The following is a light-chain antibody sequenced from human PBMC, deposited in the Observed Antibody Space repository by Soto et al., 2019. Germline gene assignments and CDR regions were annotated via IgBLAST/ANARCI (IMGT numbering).Light chain of an antibody. CDR2: FNTDGSH. V-gene: IGLV4-69*01. J-gene: IGLJ2*01. Sequence: QSVLTQSPSASASQGASVNLTCTLSSAHSTYGIAWHQHQPEKGPRLLMKFNTDGSHFKGDGIPDRFSGSSSGAEHYLSISSLHSEDEADYYCQTWGSGIVAFGGGTKVTVL. CDR3: QTWGSGIVA. CDR1: SAHSTYG.